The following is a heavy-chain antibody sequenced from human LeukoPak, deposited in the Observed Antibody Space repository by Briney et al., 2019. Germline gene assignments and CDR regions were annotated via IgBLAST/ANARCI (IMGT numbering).Heavy chain of an antibody. CDR1: GFTFSSYA. Sequence: PGRSLRLSCAASGFTFSSYAMHWVRQAPGKGLEWVAVISYDGSNKYYADSVKGRLTISRDNSKNTLYLQMNSLRAEDTAVYYCARESQAYYYGSGSPNYWGQGTLVTVSS. J-gene: IGHJ4*02. CDR3: ARESQAYYYGSGSPNY. D-gene: IGHD3-10*01. V-gene: IGHV3-30*04. CDR2: ISYDGSNK.